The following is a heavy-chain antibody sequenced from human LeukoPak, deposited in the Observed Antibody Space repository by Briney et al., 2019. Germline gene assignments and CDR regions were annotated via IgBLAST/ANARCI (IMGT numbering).Heavy chain of an antibody. V-gene: IGHV4-34*01. CDR2: INHSGST. Sequence: SETLSLTCAVYGGSFSGYYWSWIRQPPGKGLEWIGEINHSGSTNYNPSLKSRVTISVDTSKNQFSLKLSSVTGADAAVYYCARECKVGGSYFGGYYYYYGMDVWGQGTTVTVSS. CDR1: GGSFSGYY. CDR3: ARECKVGGSYFGGYYYYYGMDV. J-gene: IGHJ6*02. D-gene: IGHD1-26*01.